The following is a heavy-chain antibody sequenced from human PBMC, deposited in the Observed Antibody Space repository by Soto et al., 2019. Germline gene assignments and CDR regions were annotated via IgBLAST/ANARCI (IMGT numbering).Heavy chain of an antibody. CDR3: ATSKIYFFQSGGSHHVSRGF. CDR1: GGSLSNYY. D-gene: IGHD2-15*01. J-gene: IGHJ4*02. Sequence: QVQLQQWGAGLLKPSETLSLTCAVSGGSLSNYYWSWIRQPPGKGLDWIGEIYHSGSTNYNPSLNRRVPISVDTSKNQFYLTLSTVTAADTAVYYCATSKIYFFQSGGSHHVSRGFWGQGTLVTVSS. CDR2: IYHSGST. V-gene: IGHV4-34*02.